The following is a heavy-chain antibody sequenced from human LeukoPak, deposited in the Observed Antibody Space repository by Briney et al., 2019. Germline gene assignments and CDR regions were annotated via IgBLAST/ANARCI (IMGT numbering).Heavy chain of an antibody. J-gene: IGHJ6*02. Sequence: PSETLSLTCAVYGGSFSGYYWSWIRQPPGKGLEWIGEINHSGSTNYNPSLKSRATISVDTSKNQFSLKLSSVTAADTAVYYCARGPPYDFWSGYSHYYYGMDVWGQGTTVTVSS. V-gene: IGHV4-34*01. CDR3: ARGPPYDFWSGYSHYYYGMDV. CDR2: INHSGST. CDR1: GGSFSGYY. D-gene: IGHD3-3*01.